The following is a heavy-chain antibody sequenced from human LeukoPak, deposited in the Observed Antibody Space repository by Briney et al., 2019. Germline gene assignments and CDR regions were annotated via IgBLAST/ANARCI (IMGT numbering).Heavy chain of an antibody. D-gene: IGHD4-17*01. J-gene: IGHJ4*02. V-gene: IGHV5-51*01. Sequence: GEALQISCKGSGYSFTSYWIGWGRQMPGKGLEWMGIIYPGDYDTRYSPSFQGQGTISADKSISTAYLQWRSRKASDTTMYYCARRRSVYGDFQPVVYWGQGTLVTVSS. CDR1: GYSFTSYW. CDR2: IYPGDYDT. CDR3: ARRRSVYGDFQPVVY.